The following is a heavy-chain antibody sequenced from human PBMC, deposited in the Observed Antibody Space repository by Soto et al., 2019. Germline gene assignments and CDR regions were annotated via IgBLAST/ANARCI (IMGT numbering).Heavy chain of an antibody. J-gene: IGHJ3*02. CDR3: AHITITDGGFIGDDAFDI. CDR2: IYWDDDR. D-gene: IGHD3-16*02. CDR1: GFSLTTTGVG. V-gene: IGHV2-5*02. Sequence: QITLKESGPTLVRPTQTLTLTCTFSGFSLTTTGVGVGWIRQPPGEALDWLAVIYWDDDRRYSPSLRSRLTLTKDTSKNQVVLIMTNMDPVETATYFCAHITITDGGFIGDDAFDIWGQGTMVTFSS.